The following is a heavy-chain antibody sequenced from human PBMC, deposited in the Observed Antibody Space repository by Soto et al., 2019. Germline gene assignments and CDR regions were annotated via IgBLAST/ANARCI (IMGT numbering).Heavy chain of an antibody. D-gene: IGHD3-22*01. CDR2: IYPGDSDT. V-gene: IGHV5-51*01. J-gene: IGHJ4*02. Sequence: GESLKISCKGSGYSFTSYWIGWVRQMPGKGLEWMGIIYPGDSDTRYSPSFQGQVTISADKSISTAYLQWSSLKASDTAMYYCASHEVGYYYDSSGNSFDYWGQGTLVTVSS. CDR3: ASHEVGYYYDSSGNSFDY. CDR1: GYSFTSYW.